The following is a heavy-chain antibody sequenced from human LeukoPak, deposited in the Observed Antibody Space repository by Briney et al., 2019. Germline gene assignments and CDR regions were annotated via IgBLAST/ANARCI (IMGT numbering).Heavy chain of an antibody. D-gene: IGHD2-2*02. CDR3: ARGPDIVVVPAAIRDYYYYMDV. V-gene: IGHV3-33*01. CDR1: GFTFSSYG. Sequence: GGSLRLSCAASGFTFSSYGMHWVRQAPGKGLEWVAVIWYDGSNKYYADSVKGRFTISRDNSKNTLYLQMNSLRAEDTAVYYCARGPDIVVVPAAIRDYYYYMDVWGKGTTVTVSS. J-gene: IGHJ6*03. CDR2: IWYDGSNK.